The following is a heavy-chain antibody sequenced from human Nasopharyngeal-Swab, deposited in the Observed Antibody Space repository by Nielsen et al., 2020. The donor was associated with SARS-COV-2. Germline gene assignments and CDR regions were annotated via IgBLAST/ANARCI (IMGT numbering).Heavy chain of an antibody. V-gene: IGHV4-59*01. CDR2: IYYSGST. J-gene: IGHJ4*02. CDR3: AGSQDIWTGYF. Sequence: RQAPGKGLEWIGYIYYSGSTNYNPSLKSRVTISVDTSKNQFSLKLSSVTAADTAVYYCAGSQDIWTGYFWGQGTLVTVSS. D-gene: IGHD3-9*01.